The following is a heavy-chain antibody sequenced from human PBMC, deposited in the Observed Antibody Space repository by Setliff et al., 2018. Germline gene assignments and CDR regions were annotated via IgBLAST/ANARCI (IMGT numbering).Heavy chain of an antibody. V-gene: IGHV3-23*05. CDR3: AKDPNGDFFGAFDT. J-gene: IGHJ5*02. D-gene: IGHD4-17*01. Sequence: GGSLRLSCVGSGFTISGYAMTWVRQVPGKGLEWISSIKDSDYSTYYADSVKGRFTISRDNSKNTLYLQMNGLRAEDSALYYCAKDPNGDFFGAFDTWGQGIQVTVSS. CDR2: IKDSDYST. CDR1: GFTISGYA.